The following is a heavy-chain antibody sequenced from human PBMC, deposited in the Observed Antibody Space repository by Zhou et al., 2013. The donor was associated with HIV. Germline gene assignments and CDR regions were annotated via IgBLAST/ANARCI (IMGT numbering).Heavy chain of an antibody. J-gene: IGHJ4*02. Sequence: QVQLVQSGAEVKKPGASVKVSCKASGYSFTGYYIHWVRQAPGQGLEWMGWINPNSGDTNYAQKFQGRVTMTRDTSISTAYMELSRLRSDDTAVYYCARDRGDFWSGTKYFDYWGQGTLVTVSS. CDR3: ARDRGDFWSGTKYFDY. V-gene: IGHV1-2*02. D-gene: IGHD3-3*01. CDR2: INPNSGDT. CDR1: GYSFTGYY.